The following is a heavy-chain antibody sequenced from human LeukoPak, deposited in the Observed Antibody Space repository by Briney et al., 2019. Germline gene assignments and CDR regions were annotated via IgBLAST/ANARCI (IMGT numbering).Heavy chain of an antibody. Sequence: TGGSLRLSCAASGFTFSSYAMSWVRQAPGKGLEWVSAISGSGGSTYYADSVKGRFTISRDNSRDTLYLQMNSLRAEDTAVYYCAKGYYDYVWGSYYFDYWGREPWSPSPQ. CDR1: GFTFSSYA. D-gene: IGHD3-16*01. CDR2: ISGSGGST. V-gene: IGHV3-23*01. J-gene: IGHJ4*02. CDR3: AKGYYDYVWGSYYFDY.